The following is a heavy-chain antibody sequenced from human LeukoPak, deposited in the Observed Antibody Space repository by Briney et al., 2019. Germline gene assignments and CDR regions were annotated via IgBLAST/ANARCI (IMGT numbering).Heavy chain of an antibody. J-gene: IGHJ4*02. Sequence: GGSLRLSCAASGFPFSSYAMSWVRQAPGKGLEWVSTISNSDDSTYYADSVKGRFTISRDNSENTLFLRMNSLRAEDTAVYYCAKATGYLLWGQGTLVTVSS. CDR2: ISNSDDST. D-gene: IGHD1-14*01. CDR3: AKATGYLL. V-gene: IGHV3-23*01. CDR1: GFPFSSYA.